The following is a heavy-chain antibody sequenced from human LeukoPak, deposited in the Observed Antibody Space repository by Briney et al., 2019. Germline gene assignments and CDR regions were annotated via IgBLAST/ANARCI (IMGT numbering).Heavy chain of an antibody. CDR2: VYYTGST. D-gene: IGHD5-18*01. CDR3: ARVHGYPYYFDY. J-gene: IGHJ4*02. Sequence: SETLSLTCTVSGGSTSSSSYFWGWIRQPPEKGLDWIGNVYYTGSTYYNPSLLSRVTVSVDTSKNQFSLRLSSVTAADTAMYYCARVHGYPYYFDYWGQGILVTVSS. CDR1: GGSTSSSSYF. V-gene: IGHV4-39*01.